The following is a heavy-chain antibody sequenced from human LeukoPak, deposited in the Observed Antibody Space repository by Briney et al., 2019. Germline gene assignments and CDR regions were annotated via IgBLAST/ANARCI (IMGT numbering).Heavy chain of an antibody. CDR1: GFTVSSNY. J-gene: IGHJ4*02. CDR3: ARDLVCSSTSCLLNGEFDY. D-gene: IGHD2-2*01. Sequence: GGSLRLSCAASGFTVSSNYMSWVRQAPGKGLEWVSVIYSGGSTYYADSVKGRFTISRDNSKNTPYLQMNSLRAEDTAVYYCARDLVCSSTSCLLNGEFDYWGQGTLVTVSS. CDR2: IYSGGST. V-gene: IGHV3-66*01.